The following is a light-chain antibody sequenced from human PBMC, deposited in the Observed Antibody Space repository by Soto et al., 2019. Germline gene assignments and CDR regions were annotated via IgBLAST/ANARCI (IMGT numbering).Light chain of an antibody. CDR3: QQYCSSPET. CDR1: QSVSSSY. V-gene: IGKV3-20*01. J-gene: IGKJ1*01. Sequence: EIELTQSPCTLSLSPGERATLSCRASQSVSSSYLAWYQQKPGQAPRLLIYGASSRATGIPDWFSGSGSGTDYSLTISSLEPEDFAVYYCQQYCSSPETFGQGTKVEIK. CDR2: GAS.